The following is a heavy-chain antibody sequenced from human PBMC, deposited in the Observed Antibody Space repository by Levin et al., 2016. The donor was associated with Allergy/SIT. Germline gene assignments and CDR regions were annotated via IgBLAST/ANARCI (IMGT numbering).Heavy chain of an antibody. CDR3: ARGTRGNWKSHSWWFDP. J-gene: IGHJ5*02. Sequence: SQTLSLTCGVVGGSFSDDYWSWIRQPPGKGLEWIGEINHSGSTNYNPSLKSRVTISVDVSTKQFSLKLNSLTAADTAIYSCARGTRGNWKSHSWWFDPWGQGTLVTVSS. V-gene: IGHV4-34*01. D-gene: IGHD1-1*01. CDR1: GGSFSDDY. CDR2: INHSGST.